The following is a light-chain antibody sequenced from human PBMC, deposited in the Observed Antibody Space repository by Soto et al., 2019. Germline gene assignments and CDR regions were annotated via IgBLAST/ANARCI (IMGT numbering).Light chain of an antibody. CDR1: SSDVGGYNY. V-gene: IGLV2-14*01. Sequence: QSVLTQPASVSGSPGQSITISCTGTSSDVGGYNYVSWYQQHPGKAPKFMIYDVSNRPSGVSNRFSGSKSGNTASLTISGLQAEDEAEYYCCSYTTSNTRQIVVGTGTKLTVL. J-gene: IGLJ1*01. CDR3: CSYTTSNTRQIV. CDR2: DVS.